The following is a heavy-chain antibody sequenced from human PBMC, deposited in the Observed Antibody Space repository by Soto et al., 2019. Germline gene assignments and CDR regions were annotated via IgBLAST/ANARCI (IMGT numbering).Heavy chain of an antibody. CDR3: TRHGGSGNYYTIDQ. D-gene: IGHD3-10*01. CDR1: GYVFTTYW. CDR2: IYPGDSDT. Sequence: GESLKISCKGSGYVFTTYWIGWLRQMPGKGLEWMGIIYPGDSDTKYSPSFQGQVTISADRSITTAYLQWSSLKASDTAMYYCTRHGGSGNYYTIDQWGQGTLVTVSS. V-gene: IGHV5-51*01. J-gene: IGHJ4*02.